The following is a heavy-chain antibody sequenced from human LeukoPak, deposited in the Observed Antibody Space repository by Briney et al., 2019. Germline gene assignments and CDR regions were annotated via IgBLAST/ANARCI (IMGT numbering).Heavy chain of an antibody. Sequence: PGGSLRLSCAASGFTFSSYAMHWVRQAPGKGLEWVAVISYDGSNKYYADSVKGRFTISRDNSKNTLYLQMNSLRAEDTAVYYCARDRSSVYYFDYWGQGTPVTVSS. CDR2: ISYDGSNK. V-gene: IGHV3-30-3*01. J-gene: IGHJ4*02. CDR3: ARDRSSVYYFDY. D-gene: IGHD6-19*01. CDR1: GFTFSSYA.